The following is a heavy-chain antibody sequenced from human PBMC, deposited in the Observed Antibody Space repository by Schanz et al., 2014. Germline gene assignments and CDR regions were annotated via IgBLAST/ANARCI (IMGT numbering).Heavy chain of an antibody. D-gene: IGHD2-21*01. CDR3: ARRKSDYGGPRDWFDP. Sequence: QVQVVQSGGGLVQPGGSLRLSCAASEFTFSTDAMSWIRQFPRKGLEWIGYISYSGRTYYSPSLKSRLTMSVDTSKNQFSLSLLSVTAADTAVYFCARRKSDYGGPRDWFDPWGQGILVTVPS. V-gene: IGHV4-59*06. CDR2: ISYSGRT. J-gene: IGHJ5*02. CDR1: EFTFSTDA.